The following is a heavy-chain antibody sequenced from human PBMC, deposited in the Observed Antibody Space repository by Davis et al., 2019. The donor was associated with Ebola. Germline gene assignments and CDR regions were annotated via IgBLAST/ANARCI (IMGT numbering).Heavy chain of an antibody. D-gene: IGHD7-27*01. Sequence: ASVKVSCKASGYTFTGYYMHWVRQAPGQGLEWMGWINANSGDINYEQKFQGRVTMTRDTSISTVYMELNSPRSDDTAVYYCARDHDWGADYWGQGTLVSVSS. V-gene: IGHV1-2*02. J-gene: IGHJ4*02. CDR3: ARDHDWGADY. CDR2: INANSGDI. CDR1: GYTFTGYY.